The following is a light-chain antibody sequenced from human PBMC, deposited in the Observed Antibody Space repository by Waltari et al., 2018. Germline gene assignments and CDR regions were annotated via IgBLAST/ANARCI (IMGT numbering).Light chain of an antibody. J-gene: IGKJ4*01. CDR1: QDINNY. CDR2: DAS. Sequence: DIQMTQSPSSLSASVGDRVTITYQASQDINNYLNWYQQKPGKAPKLLIYDASNLETGVPSRFSGSDSGTDFTVTISSLQPEDIATYYCQQYDNLPLTFGGGTKVEIK. CDR3: QQYDNLPLT. V-gene: IGKV1-33*01.